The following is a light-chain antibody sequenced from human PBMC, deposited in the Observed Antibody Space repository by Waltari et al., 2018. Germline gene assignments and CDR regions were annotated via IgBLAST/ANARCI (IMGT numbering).Light chain of an antibody. CDR3: QAWDSTTLV. CDR2: QDL. V-gene: IGLV3-1*01. CDR1: PLTNTY. J-gene: IGLJ2*01. Sequence: SYDLTQPPSVSVSPGQTASITCSGHPLTNTYVCWYQQKPGQSPLLVIYQDLSRPSGIPERFSGSNSGNTATLTISGTQAMDEADYYCQAWDSTTLVFGGGTKLTVL.